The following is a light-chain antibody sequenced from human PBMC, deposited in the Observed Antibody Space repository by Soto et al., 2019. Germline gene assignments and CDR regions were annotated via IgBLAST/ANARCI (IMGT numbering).Light chain of an antibody. J-gene: IGKJ1*01. CDR3: QQRSNWPLT. CDR1: QSVSSY. CDR2: DSS. V-gene: IGKV3-11*01. Sequence: EIVLTQSPATLSLSPGERATLSCRASQSVSSYLAWYQQKPGQAPRLLIYDSSNRAAGIPARFSGSGSGTDFTLTISTLEPEDFAFYYCQQRSNWPLTFGQTTKIEIK.